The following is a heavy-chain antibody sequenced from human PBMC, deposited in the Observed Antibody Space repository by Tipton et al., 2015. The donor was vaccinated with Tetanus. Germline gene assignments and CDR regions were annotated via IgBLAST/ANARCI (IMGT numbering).Heavy chain of an antibody. CDR3: ARGGTMVHGVILQDHFYY. D-gene: IGHD3-10*01. J-gene: IGHJ4*02. Sequence: TLSLTCAVYGGSFSNYFWRWIRQPPGKGLEWIGEISPSGNTNYNPSLKSRVTISADRSKNQFSLKLSSVTAADTAVYFCARGGTMVHGVILQDHFYYWGQGTLVTVSS. CDR1: GGSFSNYF. CDR2: ISPSGNT. V-gene: IGHV4-34*01.